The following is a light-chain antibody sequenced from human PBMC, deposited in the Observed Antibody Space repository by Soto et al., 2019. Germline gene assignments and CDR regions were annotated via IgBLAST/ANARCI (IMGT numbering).Light chain of an antibody. V-gene: IGKV3-20*01. J-gene: IGKJ1*01. CDR3: QQYGSSPRT. Sequence: ESVLAQSAGTLSLSRGERATLSCRASQSVSSSYLAWYQQKPGQAPRLLIYGASSRATGIPDRFSGSGSGTDFTLTISRLEPEDFAVYYCQQYGSSPRTFGQGTKVDIK. CDR2: GAS. CDR1: QSVSSSY.